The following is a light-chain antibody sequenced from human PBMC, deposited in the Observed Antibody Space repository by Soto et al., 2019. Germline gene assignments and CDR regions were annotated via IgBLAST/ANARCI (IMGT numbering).Light chain of an antibody. V-gene: IGKV3-15*01. J-gene: IGKJ4*01. CDR1: QCVNSN. Sequence: EIVMTQSPATLSVSPGERATISCRASQCVNSNLAWYRQKPGQAPRLLISDASTRATGVPARFSGSGSGTEFTLTISSLQSEDSGIYYCQQYNFWPPLTFGGGTKVEIK. CDR3: QQYNFWPPLT. CDR2: DAS.